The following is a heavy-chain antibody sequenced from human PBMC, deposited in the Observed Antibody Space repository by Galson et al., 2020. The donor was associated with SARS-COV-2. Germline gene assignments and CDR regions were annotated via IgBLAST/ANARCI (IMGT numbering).Heavy chain of an antibody. V-gene: IGHV3-30*04. J-gene: IGHJ4*02. CDR3: ARPRSGGYYGSVDY. D-gene: IGHD1-26*01. CDR2: ISYDGSNK. CDR1: GFTFSNYA. Sequence: GESLKISCAASGFTFSNYAMHWVRQAPGKGLEWVAVISYDGSNKYYADSVKGRFTISRDNSKNTLCLQMNSLRTEDTAVYYCARPRSGGYYGSVDYWGQGTLVTVSS.